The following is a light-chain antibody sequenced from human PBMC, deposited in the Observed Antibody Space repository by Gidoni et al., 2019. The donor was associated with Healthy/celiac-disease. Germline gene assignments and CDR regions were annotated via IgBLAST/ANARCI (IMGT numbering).Light chain of an antibody. CDR2: GAS. J-gene: IGKJ4*01. Sequence: VMTQSPATLSVSPGERATLSCRASQSVSSNLAWYQQKPGQAPRLLIYGASTRATGIPARFSGSGSGTEFTLTISSLQSEDFAVYYCQQYTQELTFGGGTKVEIK. V-gene: IGKV3-15*01. CDR3: QQYTQELT. CDR1: QSVSSN.